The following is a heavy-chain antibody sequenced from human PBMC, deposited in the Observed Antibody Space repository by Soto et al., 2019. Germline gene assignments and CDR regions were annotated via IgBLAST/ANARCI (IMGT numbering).Heavy chain of an antibody. Sequence: GGSQSRSCTGSGFIFSTSTLNCVRQAPGKGLEWLAYITGPSTTISYRDGVKGRFTISRDNANRSLFLQLDRLRDDDTAVYYCARSREPGVHYGLDVWGPGTTVTSP. CDR2: ITGPSTTI. D-gene: IGHD1-26*01. J-gene: IGHJ6*02. V-gene: IGHV3-48*02. CDR3: ARSREPGVHYGLDV. CDR1: GFIFSTST.